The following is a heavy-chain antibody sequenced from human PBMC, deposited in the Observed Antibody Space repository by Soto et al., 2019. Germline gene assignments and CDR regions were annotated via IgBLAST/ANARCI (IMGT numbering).Heavy chain of an antibody. CDR1: GGSISSSSYY. D-gene: IGHD3-10*01. CDR2: IYYSGST. V-gene: IGHV4-39*01. Sequence: QLPLQESGPGLVKPSETLSLTCTVSGGSISSSSYYWGWIRQPPGKGLEWIGSIYYSGSTYYNPSLKSRVTISVDTSKNQFSLKLSSVTAADTAVYYCARHIYGSGSWIDYWGQGTLVTVSS. CDR3: ARHIYGSGSWIDY. J-gene: IGHJ4*02.